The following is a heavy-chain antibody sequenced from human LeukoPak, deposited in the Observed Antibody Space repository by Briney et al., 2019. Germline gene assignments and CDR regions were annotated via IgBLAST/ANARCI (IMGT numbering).Heavy chain of an antibody. Sequence: GGSLRLSCAASGFTFSSYWMSWVRQAPGKGLEWVANIKQDGSEKYYVDSVKGRFTISRDNAKNSLYLQMNSLRAEDTAVYYCARHPHYSGSYWDYYYYYMDVWGKGTTVTVSS. CDR2: IKQDGSEK. V-gene: IGHV3-7*01. J-gene: IGHJ6*03. CDR1: GFTFSSYW. CDR3: ARHPHYSGSYWDYYYYYMDV. D-gene: IGHD1-26*01.